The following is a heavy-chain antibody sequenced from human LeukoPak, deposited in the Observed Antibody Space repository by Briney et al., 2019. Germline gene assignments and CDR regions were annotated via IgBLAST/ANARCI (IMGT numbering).Heavy chain of an antibody. CDR2: IKEDGSEK. V-gene: IGHV3-7*01. Sequence: GGSLRLSCVASGFSFSSYWMSWFRQAPGKGLEWVANIKEDGSEKHCADSARGRFTISRDNGKNSVYLQMDSLRVEDTSVYYCARDAMRGGDYDNWGQGTLVTVSS. CDR1: GFSFSSYW. D-gene: IGHD3-16*01. CDR3: ARDAMRGGDYDN. J-gene: IGHJ4*02.